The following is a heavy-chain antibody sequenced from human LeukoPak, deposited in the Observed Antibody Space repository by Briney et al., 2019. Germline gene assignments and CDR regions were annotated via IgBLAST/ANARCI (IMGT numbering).Heavy chain of an antibody. J-gene: IGHJ3*02. CDR3: ARVSRLWWARDI. D-gene: IGHD2-21*01. Sequence: PSETLSLTCAVYGGSFSAYYWSWVRQPPGKGLEWIGQINHSGSTNYNPSLKSRVNISVDTSKNQFSLKLSSVTAADTAVYYCARVSRLWWARDIWGQGTMVTVSS. CDR1: GGSFSAYY. CDR2: INHSGST. V-gene: IGHV4-34*01.